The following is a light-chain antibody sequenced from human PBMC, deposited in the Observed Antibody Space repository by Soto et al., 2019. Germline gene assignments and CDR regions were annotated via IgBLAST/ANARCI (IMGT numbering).Light chain of an antibody. CDR3: AAWDDSLNGYV. V-gene: IGLV1-44*01. J-gene: IGLJ1*01. Sequence: QSVLTQSPSASGTPGQRVTISCSGSSSNIGSNTVSWYQQFPETAPKLLIYSNNQRPSGVPDRFSASKSGASASLAISGLQSEDEADYYCAAWDDSLNGYVFGTGTKVTVL. CDR1: SSNIGSNT. CDR2: SNN.